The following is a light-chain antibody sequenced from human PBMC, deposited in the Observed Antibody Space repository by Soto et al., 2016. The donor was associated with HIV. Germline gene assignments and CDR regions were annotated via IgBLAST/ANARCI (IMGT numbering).Light chain of an antibody. CDR3: QVWDTSSDHVV. CDR2: DDN. J-gene: IGLJ2*01. V-gene: IGLV3-21*03. CDR1: NIGGKS. Sequence: SYVLTQPPSVSVAPGKTATITCGGNNIGGKSVHWFQQKPGQAPVVVVYDDNDRPSGIPERFSGSNSGNTATLTISRVEAGDEADYYCQVWDTSSDHVVFGGGTKLTV.